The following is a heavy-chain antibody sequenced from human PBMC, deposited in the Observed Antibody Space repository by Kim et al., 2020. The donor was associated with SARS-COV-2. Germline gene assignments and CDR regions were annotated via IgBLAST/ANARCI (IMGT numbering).Heavy chain of an antibody. CDR1: GVNFNIQY. Sequence: GGSLRLSCAASGVNFNIQYMSWVRQAPGKGLEFLSYISGSGDYTNSADSVKGRFTISRDNAKKIVYLHMNSLRAEDTAIYYCATVHFFTLNNWGQGTPVTVSS. V-gene: IGHV3-11*03. D-gene: IGHD3-3*02. CDR3: ATVHFFTLNN. J-gene: IGHJ4*02. CDR2: ISGSGDYT.